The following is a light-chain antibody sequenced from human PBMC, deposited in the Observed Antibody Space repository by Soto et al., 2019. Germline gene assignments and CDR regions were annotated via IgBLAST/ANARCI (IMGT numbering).Light chain of an antibody. CDR3: QQYVSPSIT. V-gene: IGKV3-20*01. J-gene: IGKJ5*01. CDR2: GAS. Sequence: EIVLKQSPGTLSLSPGERATLSSRASQSVTSTYLGWYQQKPGQAPSLLIYGASSRATAIPDRFSGSGSGTDFTIAIGRLEPEYFAVYYCQQYVSPSITFGQGTRLEIK. CDR1: QSVTSTY.